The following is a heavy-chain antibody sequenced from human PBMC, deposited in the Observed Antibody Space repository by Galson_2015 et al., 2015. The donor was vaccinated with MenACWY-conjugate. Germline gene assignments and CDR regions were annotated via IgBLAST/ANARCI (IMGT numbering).Heavy chain of an antibody. V-gene: IGHV3-11*05. Sequence: SLRLSCAASGFTFSDYYMSWIRQAPGKGLEWVSYISSSSSYTNYADSVKGRFTISSDNAKNSLYLQMNSLRAEDTAVYYCARDGELQVEEWPPDYYYGMDVWGQGTTVTVSS. D-gene: IGHD3-10*01. CDR3: ARDGELQVEEWPPDYYYGMDV. CDR1: GFTFSDYY. CDR2: ISSSSSYT. J-gene: IGHJ6*02.